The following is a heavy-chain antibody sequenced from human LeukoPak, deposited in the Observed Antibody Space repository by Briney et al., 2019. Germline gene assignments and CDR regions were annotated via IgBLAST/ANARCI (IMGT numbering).Heavy chain of an antibody. D-gene: IGHD6-13*01. CDR2: IYSGGGT. CDR3: ARGAGGSSGWSTVRYFDW. V-gene: IGHV3-53*05. CDR1: GFTVSSNY. Sequence: PGGSLRLSCAASGFTVSSNYMSWVRQAPGKGLEWVSVIYSGGGTYYADSVKGRFTISRDNSKSTLYLQLDSLGVEDTAVYYCARGAGGSSGWSTVRYFDWWGQGTLVTVSS. J-gene: IGHJ4*02.